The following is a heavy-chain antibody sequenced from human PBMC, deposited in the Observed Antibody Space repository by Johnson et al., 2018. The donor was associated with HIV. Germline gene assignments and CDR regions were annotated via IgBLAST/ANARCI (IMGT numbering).Heavy chain of an antibody. J-gene: IGHJ3*02. CDR3: AKEIYYDSSGYSEGPFDI. Sequence: EVQLVESGGGLVQPGRSLRLSCAASGFTFDDYAMHWVRQAPGKGLEWVSGISWNSGSIGYADSVKGRFTISRDNAKNSLYLQMNSLRAEDTALYYCAKEIYYDSSGYSEGPFDIWGQGTMVTVSS. D-gene: IGHD3-22*01. V-gene: IGHV3-9*01. CDR2: ISWNSGSI. CDR1: GFTFDDYA.